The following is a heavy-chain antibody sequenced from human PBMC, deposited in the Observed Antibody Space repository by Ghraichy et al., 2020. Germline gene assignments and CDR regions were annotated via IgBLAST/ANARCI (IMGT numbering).Heavy chain of an antibody. D-gene: IGHD3-3*01. J-gene: IGHJ4*02. CDR3: ARSEDYDFWSGYYNGMGYFDY. V-gene: IGHV2-26*01. CDR2: IFSNDEK. Sequence: SGPTLVKPTETLTLTCTVSGFSLSNARMGVSWIRQPPGKALEWLAHIFSNDEKSYSTSLKSRLTISKDTSKSQVVLTMTNMDPVDTATYYCARSEDYDFWSGYYNGMGYFDYWGQGTLVTVSS. CDR1: GFSLSNARMG.